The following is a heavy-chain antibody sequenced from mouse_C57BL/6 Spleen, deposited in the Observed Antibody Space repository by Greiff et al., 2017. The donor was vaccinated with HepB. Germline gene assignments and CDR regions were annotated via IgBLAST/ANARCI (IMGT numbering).Heavy chain of an antibody. J-gene: IGHJ3*01. Sequence: VQLVESGPGLVQPSQSLSITCTVSGFSLTSYGVHWVRQSPGKGLEWLGVIWSGGSTDYNAAFISRLSISKDNSKSQVFFKMNSLQADDTAIYYCARTNWDVWFAYWGQGTLVTVSA. CDR3: ARTNWDVWFAY. CDR2: IWSGGST. D-gene: IGHD4-1*01. V-gene: IGHV2-2*01. CDR1: GFSLTSYG.